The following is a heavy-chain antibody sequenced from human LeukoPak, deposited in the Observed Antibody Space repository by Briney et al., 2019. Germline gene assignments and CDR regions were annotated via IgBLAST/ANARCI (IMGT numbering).Heavy chain of an antibody. CDR2: IYSGGST. CDR1: GFTVTSNY. V-gene: IGHV3-53*01. J-gene: IGHJ4*02. CDR3: ARDRRYCSGSTCYSGIDF. Sequence: TGGSLRLSCAVSGFTVTSNYMTWVRQAPGKGLEWVSAIYSGGSTYYADSVKGRFTISRDNSKNTVYLQMKTLRAEDTAVYYCARDRRYCSGSTCYSGIDFWGQGTLVSVSS. D-gene: IGHD2-15*01.